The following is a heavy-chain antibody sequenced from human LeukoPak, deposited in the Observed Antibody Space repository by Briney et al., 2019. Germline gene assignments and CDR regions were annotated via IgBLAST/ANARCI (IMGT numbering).Heavy chain of an antibody. V-gene: IGHV1-46*01. J-gene: IGHJ4*02. Sequence: ASVKVSCKASGYTFTNYYMHWVRQAPGQGLEWMGIINPSGGSTIYAHNFQGRVTMTRDMSTSTVYMELSSLRSEDTAVYYCASGYCSGGSCYSNLAYWGQGTLVTVSS. CDR3: ASGYCSGGSCYSNLAY. CDR1: GYTFTNYY. D-gene: IGHD2-15*01. CDR2: INPSGGST.